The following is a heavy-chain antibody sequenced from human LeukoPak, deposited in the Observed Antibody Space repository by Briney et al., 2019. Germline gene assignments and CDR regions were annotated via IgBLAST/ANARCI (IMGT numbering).Heavy chain of an antibody. V-gene: IGHV4-31*03. Sequence: PSETLSLTCTVSADSLSSGGHYWAWIRQFPGKGLESIGFIHHSGRSRHNPSLKDRVAISVDTSRKQFALKLSSVTAADTAMYYCARGGKLFGGFYFDYWGQGIQVIVSS. CDR3: ARGGKLFGGFYFDY. CDR2: IHHSGRS. CDR1: ADSLSSGGHY. D-gene: IGHD3-10*01. J-gene: IGHJ4*02.